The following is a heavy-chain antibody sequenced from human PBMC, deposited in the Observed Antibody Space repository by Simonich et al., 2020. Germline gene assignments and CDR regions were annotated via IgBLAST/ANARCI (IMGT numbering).Heavy chain of an antibody. CDR2: INPNRCGT. CDR3: ARASRGTWWYYYFDY. V-gene: IGHV1-2*02. D-gene: IGHD2-15*01. Sequence: QVQLVQSGAEVKKPGASVKVSCKASGYTFTGYYMHWVRQAPGQGLEWMGWINPNRCGTNYAQKLQGRVPMTTDTSTSTAYMGLRSLRSDDTAVYYCARASRGTWWYYYFDYWGQGTLVTVSS. J-gene: IGHJ4*02. CDR1: GYTFTGYY.